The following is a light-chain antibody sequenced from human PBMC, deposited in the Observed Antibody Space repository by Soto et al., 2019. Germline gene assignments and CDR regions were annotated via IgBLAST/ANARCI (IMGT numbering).Light chain of an antibody. J-gene: IGKJ2*01. CDR3: QQYGRSPYT. CDR2: GAS. V-gene: IGKV3-20*01. Sequence: EIVLTQSPGTLSLSPGEKATLSCRASQSVSSSYLAWYQQKPGQAPRLLIYGASSRATGIPDRFSGSGSRTEFTLSISGLEPEDFAVYYCQQYGRSPYTFGQGTKLEIK. CDR1: QSVSSSY.